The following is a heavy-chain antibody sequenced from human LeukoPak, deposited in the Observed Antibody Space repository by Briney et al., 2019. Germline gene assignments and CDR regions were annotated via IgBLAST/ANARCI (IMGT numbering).Heavy chain of an antibody. D-gene: IGHD2-2*01. CDR3: AKRTGVVPDFHPFDI. J-gene: IGHJ3*02. Sequence: GGSLRLSCAASGFTFSSYAMSWVRQAPGKGLEWVSAISGSGSSTYYADSVKGRFTISRDNSKNTLYLQMNSLRAEDTAVYYCAKRTGVVPDFHPFDIWGQGTMVTVSS. CDR1: GFTFSSYA. CDR2: ISGSGSST. V-gene: IGHV3-23*01.